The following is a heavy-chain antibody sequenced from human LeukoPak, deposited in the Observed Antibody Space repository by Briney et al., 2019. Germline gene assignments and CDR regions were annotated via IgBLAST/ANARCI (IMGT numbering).Heavy chain of an antibody. J-gene: IGHJ4*02. CDR1: GFILRSYA. Sequence: PGGSLILSCAASGFILRSYAMSWVRQAPGKGLEWVSAISGSGGSTYYADSVRGRFTISRDNSKNTLYVQMNSLRVEDTAVYYCAKGSIAAHDAKTTLDYWGQGTLVTVSS. D-gene: IGHD6-13*01. CDR3: AKGSIAAHDAKTTLDY. CDR2: ISGSGGST. V-gene: IGHV3-23*01.